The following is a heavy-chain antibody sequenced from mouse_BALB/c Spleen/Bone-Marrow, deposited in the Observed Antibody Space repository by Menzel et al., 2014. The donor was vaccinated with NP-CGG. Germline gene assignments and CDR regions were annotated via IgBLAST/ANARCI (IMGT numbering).Heavy chain of an antibody. V-gene: IGHV7-3*02. D-gene: IGHD2-4*01. CDR1: GFTFTDYY. CDR2: IRNKANGYTT. J-gene: IGHJ2*01. Sequence: EVHLVESGGGLVQPGGSLRLSCTTSGFTFTDYYMSWVRQPPGKALEWLGFIRNKANGYTTEYSASVMGRFTISRDNSQSILYLQMNTLRAEDSATYYCARDRGLTYFDYWGQGTTLTVSS. CDR3: ARDRGLTYFDY.